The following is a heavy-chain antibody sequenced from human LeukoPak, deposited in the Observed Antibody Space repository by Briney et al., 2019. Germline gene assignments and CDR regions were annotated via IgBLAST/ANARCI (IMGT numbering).Heavy chain of an antibody. J-gene: IGHJ4*02. CDR1: GGSISSGGYY. CDR2: IYYSGST. D-gene: IGHD3-22*01. V-gene: IGHV4-31*03. Sequence: SETLSLTCTVSGGSISSGGYYWSWIRQHPGKGLEWIGYIYYSGSTYYNPSLKSRVTISVDTSKNQFSLKLSSVTAADTAVYYCARVTSGYIGPLDYWGQGTLVTVSS. CDR3: ARVTSGYIGPLDY.